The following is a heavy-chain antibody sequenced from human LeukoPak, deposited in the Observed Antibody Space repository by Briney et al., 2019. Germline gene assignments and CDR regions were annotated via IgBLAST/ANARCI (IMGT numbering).Heavy chain of an antibody. CDR1: GFTFSSYS. Sequence: GGSLRLSCAASGFTFSSYSMNWVRQAPGKGLEWVSSISSSSSYIYYADSVKGRFTISRDNAKNSLYLQMNSMRAEDTAVYYCARGPSTNMVRGVTIPVDDYWGQGTLVTVSS. CDR2: ISSSSSYI. V-gene: IGHV3-21*01. J-gene: IGHJ4*02. CDR3: ARGPSTNMVRGVTIPVDDY. D-gene: IGHD3-10*01.